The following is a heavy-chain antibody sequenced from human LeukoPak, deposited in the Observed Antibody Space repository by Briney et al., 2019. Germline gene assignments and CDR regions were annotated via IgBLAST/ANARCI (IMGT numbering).Heavy chain of an antibody. CDR2: ISAYNGNT. J-gene: IGHJ4*02. Sequence: ASVKVSCKASGYTFTSYGICWVRQAPGQGLEWMGWISAYNGNTKYAQNLQGRVTMTTDTSTSTAYMELRSLRSDDTAVYYCARVAWGTAMVTGEPDYWGQGTLVTVSS. V-gene: IGHV1-18*01. CDR1: GYTFTSYG. D-gene: IGHD5-18*01. CDR3: ARVAWGTAMVTGEPDY.